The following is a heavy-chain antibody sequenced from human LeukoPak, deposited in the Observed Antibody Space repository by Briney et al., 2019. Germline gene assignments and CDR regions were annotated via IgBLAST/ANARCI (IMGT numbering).Heavy chain of an antibody. CDR3: ARDKGRGKYVFDM. CDR1: GFTFSTYA. CDR2: IFGSGAGT. Sequence: GGSLRLSCAASGFTFSTYAMSWVRQAPGKGLEWVSSIFGSGAGTHYADSVKGRFTISRDNSKNTLYPQMKSLRAEDTAMYYCARDKGRGKYVFDMWGQGTMVTVSS. V-gene: IGHV3-23*01. D-gene: IGHD3-10*01. J-gene: IGHJ3*02.